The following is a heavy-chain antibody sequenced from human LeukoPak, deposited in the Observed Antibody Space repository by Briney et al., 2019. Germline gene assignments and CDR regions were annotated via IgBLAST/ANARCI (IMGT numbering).Heavy chain of an antibody. CDR2: MSAYNGNT. D-gene: IGHD4-17*01. Sequence: ASVKVSCKASGYTFTSYGISWVRQAPGQGREWMGWMSAYNGNTNYAQKLQGRVTMTTDTSTSTAYMELRSLRSDDTAVYYCARPAEHDYGNNNYYYGMDVWGQGTTVTVSS. J-gene: IGHJ6*02. V-gene: IGHV1-18*01. CDR3: ARPAEHDYGNNNYYYGMDV. CDR1: GYTFTSYG.